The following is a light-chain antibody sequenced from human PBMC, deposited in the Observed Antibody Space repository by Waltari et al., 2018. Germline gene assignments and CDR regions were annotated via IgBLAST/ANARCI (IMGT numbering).Light chain of an antibody. CDR3: SSYSYSSGTLVI. Sequence: QSALTQPASVSGSPGQSITISCTGTSSDIGGYNYVSWYQQHPGKAPELIIFEVTNRPSGVLLRFSGSKSANTASLTISALQADDEADYYCSSYSYSSGTLVIFGGGTRLTVL. CDR1: SSDIGGYNY. CDR2: EVT. J-gene: IGLJ2*01. V-gene: IGLV2-14*01.